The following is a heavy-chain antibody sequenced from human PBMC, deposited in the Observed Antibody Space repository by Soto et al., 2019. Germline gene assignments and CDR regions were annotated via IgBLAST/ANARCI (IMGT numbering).Heavy chain of an antibody. Sequence: SETLSLTCTVSGGSISSGDYYWSWIRQPPGKGLEWIGYIYYSGSTYYNPSLKSRVTISVDTSKNQFSLKLSSVTAADTAVYYCARTNVTLLWFGGPAFDYWGQGTLVTVSS. D-gene: IGHD3-10*01. V-gene: IGHV4-30-4*01. CDR1: GGSISSGDYY. CDR2: IYYSGST. CDR3: ARTNVTLLWFGGPAFDY. J-gene: IGHJ4*02.